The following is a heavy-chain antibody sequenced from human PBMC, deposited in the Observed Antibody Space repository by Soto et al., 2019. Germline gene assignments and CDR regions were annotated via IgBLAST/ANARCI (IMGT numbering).Heavy chain of an antibody. Sequence: QVQLVESGGGVVQPGRSLRLSCAASGFTFSSYAMHWVRQAPGKGLEWVAVISYDGSNKYYADSVKGRFTISRDNSKNRLYRKRHSLKAEDTAVFYCAREGPRGLTTVTPPYYYNGRAVGGQGTTVTVPS. CDR2: ISYDGSNK. V-gene: IGHV3-30-3*01. CDR1: GFTFSSYA. CDR3: AREGPRGLTTVTPPYYYNGRAV. J-gene: IGHJ6*02. D-gene: IGHD4-4*01.